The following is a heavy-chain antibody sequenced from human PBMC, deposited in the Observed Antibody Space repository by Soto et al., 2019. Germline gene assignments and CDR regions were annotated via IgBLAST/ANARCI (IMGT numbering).Heavy chain of an antibody. J-gene: IGHJ4*02. CDR1: GGTFSSYA. CDR2: IIPIFGTA. V-gene: IGHV1-69*06. Sequence: SVKVSCKASGGTFSSYAISWVRQAPGQGLEWMGGIIPIFGTANYAQKFQGRVTITADKSTSTAYMELSSLRSEDTAVYYCALQIPPTIVATITELDYWGQGTLVTVPQ. D-gene: IGHD5-12*01. CDR3: ALQIPPTIVATITELDY.